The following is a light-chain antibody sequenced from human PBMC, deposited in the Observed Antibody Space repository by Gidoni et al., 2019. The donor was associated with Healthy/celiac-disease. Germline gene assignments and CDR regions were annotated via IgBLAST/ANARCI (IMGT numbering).Light chain of an antibody. Sequence: QSALTQPASVSRSPGQSITISCTGTSSDVGGYNYVSWYQQHPGKAPKLMIYEVSNRPSGVSNRFSGSKSGNTASLTISGLQAEDEADYYCSSYTSSSLVFGGGTKLTVL. V-gene: IGLV2-14*01. CDR3: SSYTSSSLV. CDR2: EVS. J-gene: IGLJ2*01. CDR1: SSDVGGYNY.